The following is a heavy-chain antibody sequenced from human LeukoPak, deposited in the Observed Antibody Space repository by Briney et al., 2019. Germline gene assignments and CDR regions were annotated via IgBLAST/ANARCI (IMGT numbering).Heavy chain of an antibody. CDR2: IYHSGST. D-gene: IGHD2-15*01. Sequence: SGTLSLTCAVSGGSISSSNWWSWVRQPPGKGLEWIGEIYHSGSTNYNPSLKSRVTISVDTSKNQFSLKLSSVTAADTAVYYCARVGVLSATHAFDIWGQGTMVTVSS. CDR1: GGSISSSNW. J-gene: IGHJ3*02. V-gene: IGHV4-4*02. CDR3: ARVGVLSATHAFDI.